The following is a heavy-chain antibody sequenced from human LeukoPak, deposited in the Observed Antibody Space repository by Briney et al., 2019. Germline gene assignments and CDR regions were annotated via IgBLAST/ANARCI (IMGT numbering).Heavy chain of an antibody. CDR2: ISAYNGNT. Sequence: ASVKVSCKASGYTFTSYGISWVRQAPGQGLEWMGWISAYNGNTNYAQKLQGRVTMTTDTSTSTAYMELRSLRSDDTAVYYCARVYSGYDSVLNYYYYMDVWGKGNTVTVSS. CDR1: GYTFTSYG. J-gene: IGHJ6*03. D-gene: IGHD5-12*01. V-gene: IGHV1-18*01. CDR3: ARVYSGYDSVLNYYYYMDV.